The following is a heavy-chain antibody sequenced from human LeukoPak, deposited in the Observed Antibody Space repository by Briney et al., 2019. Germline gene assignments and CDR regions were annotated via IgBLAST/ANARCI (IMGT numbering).Heavy chain of an antibody. D-gene: IGHD3-10*01. CDR1: GGSFSGYY. CDR2: INHSGST. Sequence: SETLSLTCAVYGGSFSGYYWSWIRQPPGKGLEWMGEINHSGSTNYNPSLKSRVTISVDTSKNQFSLKLSSVTAVDTAVYYCARATLLWFGDYFDYWGHGTLVTVSS. V-gene: IGHV4-34*01. CDR3: ARATLLWFGDYFDY. J-gene: IGHJ4*01.